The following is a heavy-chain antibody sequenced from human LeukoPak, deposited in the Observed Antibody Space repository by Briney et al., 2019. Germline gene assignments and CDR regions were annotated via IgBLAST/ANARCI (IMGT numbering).Heavy chain of an antibody. CDR3: ARDQGYFDFWRGGETAFDI. Sequence: KPSETLSLTCTVSGGPITSGTYYWSWIRQPAGKGLEWIGRISPSGSTSSNPSLKSRVSISVDTSKNQFSLNLSSVTAADTAVYYCARDQGYFDFWRGGETAFDIWGQGTMVIVSS. D-gene: IGHD3-3*01. J-gene: IGHJ3*02. V-gene: IGHV4-61*02. CDR1: GGPITSGTYY. CDR2: ISPSGST.